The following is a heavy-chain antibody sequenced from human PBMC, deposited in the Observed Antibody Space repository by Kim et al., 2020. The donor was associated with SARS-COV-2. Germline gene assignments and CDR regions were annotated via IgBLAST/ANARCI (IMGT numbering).Heavy chain of an antibody. CDR1: GGSFSGYY. J-gene: IGHJ4*02. V-gene: IGHV4-34*01. Sequence: SETLSLTCAVYGGSFSGYYWSWIRQPPGKGLEWIGEINHSGSTNYNPSLKSRVTISVDTSKNQFSLKLSSVTAADTAVYYCARGRRGYSYGRDSYFDYWGQGTLVTVSS. D-gene: IGHD5-18*01. CDR3: ARGRRGYSYGRDSYFDY. CDR2: INHSGST.